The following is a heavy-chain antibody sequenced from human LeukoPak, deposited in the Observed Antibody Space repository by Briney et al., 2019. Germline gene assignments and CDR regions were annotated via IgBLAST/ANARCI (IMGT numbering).Heavy chain of an antibody. CDR2: ISHDGSNK. V-gene: IGHV3-30-3*01. CDR3: ARAPGSSSSWSYFDF. J-gene: IGHJ4*02. D-gene: IGHD6-13*01. CDR1: GFTFSDYY. Sequence: GGSLRLSCAASGFTFSDYYMSWIRQAPGKGLEWVAVISHDGSNKNYADSVQGRFTISRDNSKNTLYLQMNSLRAEDTAVYYCARAPGSSSSWSYFDFWGQGTLVTVSS.